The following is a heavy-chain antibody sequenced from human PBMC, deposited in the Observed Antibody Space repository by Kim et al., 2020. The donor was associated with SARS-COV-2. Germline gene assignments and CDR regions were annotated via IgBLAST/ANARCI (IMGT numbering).Heavy chain of an antibody. Sequence: GGSLRLSCVASGFPFTTYTMNWVRQAPGKGLEWVSGISGSGRSTYYADSVKGRFTVSRDNSKNTLYLQMNSLRVEDTAVYYCAKESRVTTETTGADFFNSWGQGALVTVSS. CDR3: AKESRVTTETTGADFFNS. V-gene: IGHV3-23*01. J-gene: IGHJ5*02. D-gene: IGHD4-17*01. CDR1: GFPFTTYT. CDR2: ISGSGRST.